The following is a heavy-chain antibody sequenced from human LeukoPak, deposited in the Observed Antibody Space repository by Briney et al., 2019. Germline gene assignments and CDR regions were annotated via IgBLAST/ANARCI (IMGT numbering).Heavy chain of an antibody. D-gene: IGHD1-26*01. CDR3: AKRRGGSGATDY. CDR1: GFTFSSYA. V-gene: IGHV3-30*04. J-gene: IGHJ4*02. Sequence: HSGGSLRLSRAASGFTFSSYAMHWVRQAPGKGLEWVAVISYDGSNKYYADSVKGRFTISRDNSKNTLYLQMNSLRAEDTAVYYCAKRRGGSGATDYWGQGTLVTVSS. CDR2: ISYDGSNK.